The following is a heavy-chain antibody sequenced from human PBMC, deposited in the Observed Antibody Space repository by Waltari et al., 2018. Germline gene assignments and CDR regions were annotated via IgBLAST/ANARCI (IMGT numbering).Heavy chain of an antibody. CDR1: GGSISTYL. V-gene: IGHV4-59*01. Sequence: QVQLQESGPGLAQPSETLSLTCAVSGGSISTYLWTWIRQPPGKGLEWIGYIYHSGTTNSNPSLKSRVTISVDTSKNQFSLKLRSMAAADTAVYYCTREAGYCSGGSCYFSGDDAFDIWGQGTTVSVSS. D-gene: IGHD2-15*01. J-gene: IGHJ3*02. CDR2: IYHSGTT. CDR3: TREAGYCSGGSCYFSGDDAFDI.